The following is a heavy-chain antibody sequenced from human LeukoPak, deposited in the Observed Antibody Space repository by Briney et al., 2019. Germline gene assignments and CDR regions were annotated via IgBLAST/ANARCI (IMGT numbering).Heavy chain of an antibody. Sequence: PSDTLSLTCNVSGGSISSYYWSWLRQPPGKGLEWIGDIYYSGNTNYNTSLKSRVTMSVDGPKNQFSLKVTSVTTADTAVYYCARVLSSSSKVFDCWGQGTLVTVSS. D-gene: IGHD6-6*01. V-gene: IGHV4-59*07. CDR3: ARVLSSSSKVFDC. CDR1: GGSISSYY. CDR2: IYYSGNT. J-gene: IGHJ4*02.